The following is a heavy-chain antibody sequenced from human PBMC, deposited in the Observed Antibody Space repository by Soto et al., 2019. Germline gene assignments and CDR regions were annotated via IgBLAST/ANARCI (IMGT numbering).Heavy chain of an antibody. V-gene: IGHV4-31*03. CDR3: ARDRRHLIVATGDSYYYYGMDV. J-gene: IGHJ6*02. Sequence: SETLSLTCTVSGGSISSGGYYWSWIRQHPGKGLEWIGYIYYSGSTYYNPSLKSRVTISVDTSKNQFSLKLSSVTAADTAVYYCARDRRHLIVATGDSYYYYGMDVWGQGTTVTVSS. CDR2: IYYSGST. CDR1: GGSISSGGYY. D-gene: IGHD5-12*01.